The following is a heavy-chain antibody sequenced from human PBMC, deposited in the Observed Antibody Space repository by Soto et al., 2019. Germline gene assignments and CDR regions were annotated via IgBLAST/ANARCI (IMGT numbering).Heavy chain of an antibody. Sequence: GAPVKLARKCSGYTFAGCHMGCVLQAHRNGLDWLGWINPSSGGTNYAQKFQGRVTMTRDTSISTAYMELSRLRSDDTAVYYCARGLAQQLGLLHCYYGMDVWVQGTSVTVSS. CDR1: GYTFAGCH. J-gene: IGHJ6*02. V-gene: IGHV1-2*02. CDR2: INPSSGGT. D-gene: IGHD6-13*01. CDR3: ARGLAQQLGLLHCYYGMDV.